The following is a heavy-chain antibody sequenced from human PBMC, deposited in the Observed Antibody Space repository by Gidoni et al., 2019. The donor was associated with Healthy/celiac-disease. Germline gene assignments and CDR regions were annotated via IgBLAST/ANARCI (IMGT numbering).Heavy chain of an antibody. J-gene: IGHJ4*02. V-gene: IGHV3-23*01. CDR2: ISGGGGST. Sequence: EVQLWESGGGWVQPGGSVRLSCAAYGFSFSSYAMSWVRQAPGKGLEWVSAISGGGGSTYCADAVRGRFTISRDNSKNTLYLQMNSLRAEDTAVYYCAKEALKDDYWGQGTLVTVSS. CDR1: GFSFSSYA. CDR3: AKEALKDDY.